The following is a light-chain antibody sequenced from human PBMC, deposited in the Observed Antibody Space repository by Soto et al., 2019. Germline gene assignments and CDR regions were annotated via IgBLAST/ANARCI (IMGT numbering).Light chain of an antibody. CDR2: GIS. CDR1: QSVNSN. V-gene: IGKV3D-15*01. Sequence: EMVMTQAPAILSVSPGESATLSCRASQSVNSNYLAWYQQHPGQPPGLRIYGISTRATGIPARFSGSGSETEFTLTITSMQSEDFAVYYCQHYYNWHAWTFGQGTKV. J-gene: IGKJ1*01. CDR3: QHYYNWHAWT.